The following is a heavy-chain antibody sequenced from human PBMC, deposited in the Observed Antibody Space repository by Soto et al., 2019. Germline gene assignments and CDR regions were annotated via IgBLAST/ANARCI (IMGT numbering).Heavy chain of an antibody. J-gene: IGHJ4*02. D-gene: IGHD3-16*01. Sequence: GGSLRLSCAASGFTFSSYAMSWVRQAPGKGLEWVSGISDRGGYTYYADSVKGRFTISRDNSKNTQYLQMNSLRADDTAVYYCAKGGDRKYYFDYWGQGTLVTVSS. CDR2: ISDRGGYT. CDR3: AKGGDRKYYFDY. CDR1: GFTFSSYA. V-gene: IGHV3-23*01.